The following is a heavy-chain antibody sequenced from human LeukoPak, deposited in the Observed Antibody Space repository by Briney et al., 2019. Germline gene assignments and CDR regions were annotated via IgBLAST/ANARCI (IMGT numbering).Heavy chain of an antibody. V-gene: IGHV3-7*04. CDR2: IKYDESER. Sequence: GGSLRLSCAASGFTFSSFWKAWVRQAPGKGLEWVASIKYDESERHHVDSVEGRFTISRDNAKNSLYLQMNSLRAEDTAVYFCTRVTTNGYFEYWGQGTLVTVSS. J-gene: IGHJ4*02. CDR3: TRVTTNGYFEY. CDR1: GFTFSSFW. D-gene: IGHD1-1*01.